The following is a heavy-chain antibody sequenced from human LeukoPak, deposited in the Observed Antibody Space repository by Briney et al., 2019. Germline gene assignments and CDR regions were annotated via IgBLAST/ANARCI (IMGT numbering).Heavy chain of an antibody. CDR2: ISSGSSAI. Sequence: PGGSLRLSCEASGFTFTTYSMTWVRQAPGKGLEWVSIISSGSSAIFSADALKGRFTISRDDAKNLLYLDMNSLRAEDTAVYYCARGHTAVTRHFDFWGQGALVTVSS. J-gene: IGHJ4*02. CDR1: GFTFTTYS. D-gene: IGHD4-17*01. CDR3: ARGHTAVTRHFDF. V-gene: IGHV3-21*01.